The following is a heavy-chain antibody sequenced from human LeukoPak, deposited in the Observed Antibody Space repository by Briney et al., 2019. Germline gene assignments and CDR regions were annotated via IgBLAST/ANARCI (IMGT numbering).Heavy chain of an antibody. Sequence: GGSLRLSCAASGLILSNYAMSWIRQAPGKGLEWVSGITSGFTPHYADSVKGRFTISRDNSKNTFHLQMDSLRAEDTAVYYCAKDYSDLRVADVFFEYWRQGTLVTVSS. CDR1: GLILSNYA. CDR3: AKDYSDLRVADVFFEY. J-gene: IGHJ4*02. D-gene: IGHD2-15*01. V-gene: IGHV3-23*01. CDR2: ITSGFTP.